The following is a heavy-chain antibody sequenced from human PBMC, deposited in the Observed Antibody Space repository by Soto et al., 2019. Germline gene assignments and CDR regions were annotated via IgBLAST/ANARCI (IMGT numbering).Heavy chain of an antibody. Sequence: GASVKVSCKASGYTFTSYGISWVRQAPGQGLEWMGWISAYNGNTNYAQKLQGRVTMTTDTSTSTAYMEQRSLRSDDTAVYYCAREGIAAAGTTAYYYGMDVWGQGTTATVSS. D-gene: IGHD6-13*01. CDR3: AREGIAAAGTTAYYYGMDV. CDR2: ISAYNGNT. CDR1: GYTFTSYG. J-gene: IGHJ6*02. V-gene: IGHV1-18*01.